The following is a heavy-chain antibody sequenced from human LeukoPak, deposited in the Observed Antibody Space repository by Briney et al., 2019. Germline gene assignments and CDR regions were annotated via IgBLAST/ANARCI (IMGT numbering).Heavy chain of an antibody. CDR2: ISYDGSNK. D-gene: IGHD1-1*01. Sequence: QPGRSLRLSCAASGFTFSSYGMHWVRQAPGKGLEWVAVISYDGSNKYYADSVKGRFTISRDNSKNTLYLQMNSLRAEDTAVYYCARAGVPDFDYWGQGTLVTVSS. V-gene: IGHV3-30*03. CDR3: ARAGVPDFDY. J-gene: IGHJ4*02. CDR1: GFTFSSYG.